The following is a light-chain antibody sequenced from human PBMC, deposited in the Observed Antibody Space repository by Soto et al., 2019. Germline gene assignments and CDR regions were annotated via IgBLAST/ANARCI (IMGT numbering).Light chain of an antibody. CDR1: QSISNS. J-gene: IGKJ2*01. CDR3: QQSYSTSYS. CDR2: TTS. V-gene: IGKV1-39*01. Sequence: DIQMTQSPSSLSASVSDRVTITCRARQSISNSLSWYQQKPGKAPKVLISTTSNLQSRVPSRSSGRGSGTDFTLTIGSLQREDSATYYCQQSYSTSYSFGQGTRLEIK.